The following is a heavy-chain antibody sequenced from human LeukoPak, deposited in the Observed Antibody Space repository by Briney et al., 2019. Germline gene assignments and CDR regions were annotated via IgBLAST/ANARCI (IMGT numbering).Heavy chain of an antibody. Sequence: GGSLRLSCAASGFTFGSSAMSWVRQAPGKGLEWVSVIYSSGTTYYADSVKGRFTISRDNSKNTLYLQMNSLTAEDTAVYYCARSSWFDPWGQGTLVTVSS. CDR2: IYSSGTT. V-gene: IGHV3-66*01. J-gene: IGHJ5*02. CDR3: ARSSWFDP. CDR1: GFTFGSSA.